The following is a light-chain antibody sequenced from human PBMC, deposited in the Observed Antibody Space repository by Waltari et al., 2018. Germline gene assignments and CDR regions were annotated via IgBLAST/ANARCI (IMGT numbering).Light chain of an antibody. CDR3: HQYFAPPYT. J-gene: IGKJ2*01. Sequence: DIVMTQSPDSLTVSLGERATINCKSSHSLLYYSNNKNYISWYQQKPGQAPKLLIYWASTRDSGVPDRFSGSGSETDFTLTISSLQAEDVAVYHCHQYFAPPYTFDRGTKLEIK. V-gene: IGKV4-1*01. CDR2: WAS. CDR1: HSLLYYSNNKNY.